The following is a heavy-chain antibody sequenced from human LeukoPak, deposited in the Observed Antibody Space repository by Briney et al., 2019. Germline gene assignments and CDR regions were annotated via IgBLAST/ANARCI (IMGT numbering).Heavy chain of an antibody. V-gene: IGHV3-53*01. CDR1: GFTFSSNY. D-gene: IGHD2-2*01. Sequence: GGSLRLSCAASGFTFSSNYMSWVRQPPGKGLEWVSVIYSGGSTYYADSVKGRFTISRDNSKNTLYLQMNSLRAEDTAVYYCARDLYCSSTSYSDYWGQGTLVTVSS. CDR3: ARDLYCSSTSYSDY. J-gene: IGHJ4*02. CDR2: IYSGGST.